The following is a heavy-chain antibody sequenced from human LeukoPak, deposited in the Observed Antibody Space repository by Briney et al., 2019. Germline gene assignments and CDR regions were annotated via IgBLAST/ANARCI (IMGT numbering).Heavy chain of an antibody. CDR1: GDSISSYY. CDR2: IYCSGST. J-gene: IGHJ5*02. V-gene: IGHV4-59*01. Sequence: PSETLSLTCTVSGDSISSYYWSWIRQPPGRGLEWIGHIYCSGSTDYNPSLKSRVGILLDTSKNQASLKLSSVTAADTAVYYCARESLSDYYGSGSFSSWSQGTLVTVSS. D-gene: IGHD3-10*01. CDR3: ARESLSDYYGSGSFSS.